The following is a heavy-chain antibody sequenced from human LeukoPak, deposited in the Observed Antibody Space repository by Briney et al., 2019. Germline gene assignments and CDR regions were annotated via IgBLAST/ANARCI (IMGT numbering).Heavy chain of an antibody. CDR1: GFTFSSYS. Sequence: GGSLRLSCAASGFTFSSYSMNWVRQAPGKGLEWVSAISGRGSSTYYPDSVKGRFTISRDNSKNTLYLQMNGLRVEDTAVYYCAKDPPSAGVAPNWGRGTLVTASS. CDR2: ISGRGSST. D-gene: IGHD2-21*01. CDR3: AKDPPSAGVAPN. J-gene: IGHJ4*02. V-gene: IGHV3-23*01.